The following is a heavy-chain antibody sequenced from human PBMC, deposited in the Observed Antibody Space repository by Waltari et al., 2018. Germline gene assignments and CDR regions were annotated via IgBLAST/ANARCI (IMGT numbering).Heavy chain of an antibody. CDR1: GGSISSSSYY. J-gene: IGHJ4*02. V-gene: IGHV4-39*01. Sequence: QLQLQESGPGLVKPSETLSLTCTVSGGSISSSSYYWGWIRQPPGKGLEWSGSIYYSGSTYYNPALKSRVTISVDTSKNQFSLKLSSVTAADTAVYYCASLSGPHTDYWGQGTLVTVSS. CDR2: IYYSGST. CDR3: ASLSGPHTDY.